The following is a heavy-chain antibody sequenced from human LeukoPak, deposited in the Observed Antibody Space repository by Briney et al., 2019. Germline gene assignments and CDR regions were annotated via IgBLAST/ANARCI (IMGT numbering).Heavy chain of an antibody. CDR2: TSYDGNNK. Sequence: PGGSLRLSCAASGFAFSAFAMHWVRQGPGKGLECVAVTSYDGNNKYYADSVKGRFTISRDNSKNTLYLQMSSLRADDTAVYYCARGAPGMGSSPVDYWGQGTLVTVSS. V-gene: IGHV3-30-3*01. CDR1: GFAFSAFA. CDR3: ARGAPGMGSSPVDY. D-gene: IGHD6-6*01. J-gene: IGHJ4*02.